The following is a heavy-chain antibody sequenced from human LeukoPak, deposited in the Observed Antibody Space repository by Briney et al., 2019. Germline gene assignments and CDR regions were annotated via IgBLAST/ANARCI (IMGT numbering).Heavy chain of an antibody. CDR1: GGSISTYY. CDR3: ARVRDTAMVIDY. D-gene: IGHD5-18*01. Sequence: PSETLSLTCTVSGGSISTYYWSWIRQPPGKGLEWIGYIYYSGSTNYNSSLKSRVTISLDTSKNQFSLKLSSVTAADTAVYYCARVRDTAMVIDYWGQGTLVTVSS. CDR2: IYYSGST. V-gene: IGHV4-59*01. J-gene: IGHJ4*02.